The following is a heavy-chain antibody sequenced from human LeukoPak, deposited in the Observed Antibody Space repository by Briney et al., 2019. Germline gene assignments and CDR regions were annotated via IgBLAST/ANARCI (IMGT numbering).Heavy chain of an antibody. D-gene: IGHD2-21*02. V-gene: IGHV5-51*01. J-gene: IGHJ3*02. CDR2: IYPGDSDS. Sequence: GESLKISGKVSGYRFTSYWIGWVRQMPGKGLEWMAIIYPGDSDSRYNPSFQGQVTISADNPISTAYLQWSSLKASDTALYYCARRAYCVGDSKDCAFDIWGQGTMVTVSS. CDR1: GYRFTSYW. CDR3: ARRAYCVGDSKDCAFDI.